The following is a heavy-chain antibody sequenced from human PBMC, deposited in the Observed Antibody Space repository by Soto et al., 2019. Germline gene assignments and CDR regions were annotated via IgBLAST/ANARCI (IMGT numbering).Heavy chain of an antibody. CDR3: ARPRWYDAFDV. CDR2: IFHGGNT. D-gene: IGHD2-15*01. J-gene: IGHJ3*01. CDR1: GFFISSGNY. V-gene: IGHV4-38-2*01. Sequence: PSETLSLTCAVSGFFISSGNYWGWIRKPPGKGLEWIGSIFHGGNTYYNPSLKSRVTISVDMSKNQFSLKLNSVTAADTAVYYCARPRWYDAFDVWGQGTVVTVS.